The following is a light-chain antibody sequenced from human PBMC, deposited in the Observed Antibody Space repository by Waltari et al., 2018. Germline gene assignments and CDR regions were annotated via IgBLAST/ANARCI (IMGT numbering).Light chain of an antibody. CDR2: EGS. Sequence: QSALTQPASVSGSPGQSITISCTGTSSDVGSYNLVSWYQQPPGKAPKLMIYEGSKRPSGFCNGFAGSKSGNTASLTISGLQAEDEADYYCCSYAGSSTLVFGGGTKLTVL. CDR3: CSYAGSSTLV. V-gene: IGLV2-23*01. CDR1: SSDVGSYNL. J-gene: IGLJ2*01.